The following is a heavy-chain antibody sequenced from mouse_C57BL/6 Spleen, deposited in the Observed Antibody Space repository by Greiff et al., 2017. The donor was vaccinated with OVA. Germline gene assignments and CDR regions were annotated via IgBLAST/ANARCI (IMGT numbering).Heavy chain of an antibody. CDR3: ARGVPYYGSREAWFAY. V-gene: IGHV1-82*01. J-gene: IGHJ3*01. D-gene: IGHD1-1*01. CDR1: GYAFSSSW. CDR2: IYPGDGDT. Sequence: VQLQQSGPELVKPGASVKISCKASGYAFSSSWMNWVKQRPGKGLEWIGRIYPGDGDTNYNGKFKGKATLTADKSSSTAYMQLSSLTSEDSAVYFCARGVPYYGSREAWFAYWGQGTLVTVSA.